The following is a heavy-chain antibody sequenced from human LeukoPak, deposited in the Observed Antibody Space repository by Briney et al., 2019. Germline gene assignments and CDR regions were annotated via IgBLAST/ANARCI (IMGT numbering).Heavy chain of an antibody. Sequence: RSGGSLRLSCAASGFTFSSYSMNWVRQAPGKGLEWVSSISSSSLYIYYADSVKGRFTISRDNAKNSLYLQMNSLESEDTAVYYCAKDRWGAVASFDYWGQGTLVTVSS. D-gene: IGHD6-19*01. V-gene: IGHV3-21*01. CDR3: AKDRWGAVASFDY. CDR1: GFTFSSYS. J-gene: IGHJ4*02. CDR2: ISSSSLYI.